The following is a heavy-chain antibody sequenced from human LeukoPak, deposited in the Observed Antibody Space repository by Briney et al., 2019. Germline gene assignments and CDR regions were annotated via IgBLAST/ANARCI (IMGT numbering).Heavy chain of an antibody. V-gene: IGHV3-21*01. CDR2: ISSSSSYI. D-gene: IGHD4-17*01. CDR1: GFTFSIYA. Sequence: KPGGSLRLSCAASGFTFSIYAMSWVRQAPGKGLEWVSSISSSSSYIYYADSVKGRFTISRDNAKNSLYLQMNSLRAEDTAVYYCARVMRTTGGYFDYWGQGTLVTVSS. CDR3: ARVMRTTGGYFDY. J-gene: IGHJ4*02.